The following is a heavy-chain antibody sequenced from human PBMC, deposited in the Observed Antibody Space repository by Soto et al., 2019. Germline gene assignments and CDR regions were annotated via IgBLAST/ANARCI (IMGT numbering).Heavy chain of an antibody. CDR1: GYNFTSHW. D-gene: IGHD2-21*02. Sequence: PGESLKISCKGSGYNFTSHWIGWVRQMPGKGLEWMGIIYPVDSDTRYSPSFRGQVAISADKSISTAYLQWSSLKASDTAIYYCGSTYYNPSLKSRVTISVDTSKNQFSLKLSSVTAADTAVYYCARSRPSYYDFPGTLDYYYYYGMDVWGQGTTVTVSS. V-gene: IGHV5-51*01. CDR2: IYPVDSDT. CDR3: GSTYYNPSLKSRVTISVDTSKNQFSLKLSSVTAADTAVYYCARSRPSYYDFPGTLDYYYYYGMDV. J-gene: IGHJ6*02.